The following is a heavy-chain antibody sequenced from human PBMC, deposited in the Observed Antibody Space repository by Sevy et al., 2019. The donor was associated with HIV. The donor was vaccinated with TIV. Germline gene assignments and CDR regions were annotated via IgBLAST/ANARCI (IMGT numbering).Heavy chain of an antibody. CDR2: ISAYNGNT. CDR3: XXXXXXXXYFFDY. Sequence: ASVKVSCKASGYTFTSYDISWVRQAPGQGLEWMGWISAYNGNTNYAQKLQGRVTMTTDTSTSTAYMELRSLRSDDTXXXXXXXXXXXXXYFFDYWGQGTLVTVSS. CDR1: GYTFTSYD. V-gene: IGHV1-18*01. J-gene: IGHJ4*02.